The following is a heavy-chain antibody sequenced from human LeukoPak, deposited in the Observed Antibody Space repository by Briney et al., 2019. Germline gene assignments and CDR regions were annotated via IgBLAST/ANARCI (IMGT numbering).Heavy chain of an antibody. D-gene: IGHD2-2*01. V-gene: IGHV1-18*04. CDR3: ARERVPAAGPTAP. J-gene: IGHJ5*02. CDR1: GYTFIDSY. Sequence: ASVKVSCKTSGYTFIDSYIHWVRQAPGQGLEWMGWISAYNGNTNYAQKLQGRVTMTTDTSTSTAYMELRSLRSDDTAVYYCARERVPAAGPTAPWGQGTLVTVSS. CDR2: ISAYNGNT.